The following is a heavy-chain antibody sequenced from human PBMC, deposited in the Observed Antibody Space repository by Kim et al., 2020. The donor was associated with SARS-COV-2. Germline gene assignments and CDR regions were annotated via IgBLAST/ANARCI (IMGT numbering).Heavy chain of an antibody. CDR1: GYTFTSYD. CDR3: ARGDWDYYGSGRNYYYGMDV. Sequence: ASVKVSCKASGYTFTSYDINWVRQATGQGLEWMGWMNPNSGNTGYAQKFQGRVTMTRNTSISTAYMELNSLRSEDTAVYYCARGDWDYYGSGRNYYYGMDVWGQGTTVTVSS. CDR2: MNPNSGNT. D-gene: IGHD3-10*01. V-gene: IGHV1-8*01. J-gene: IGHJ6*02.